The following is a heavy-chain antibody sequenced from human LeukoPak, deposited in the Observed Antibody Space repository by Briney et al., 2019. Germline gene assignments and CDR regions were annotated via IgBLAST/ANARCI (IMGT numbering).Heavy chain of an antibody. CDR3: ARDRYGDPFDY. Sequence: GGSLRLSCAVSGVTFGSYTMNWVRQAPGKGLEWVSHISSTSTTYYADSVKGRFTTSRDNAKNLLYLQMNSLRAEDTAVYYCARDRYGDPFDYWGQGTLVTVSS. D-gene: IGHD4-17*01. V-gene: IGHV3-48*01. CDR2: ISSTSTT. J-gene: IGHJ4*02. CDR1: GVTFGSYT.